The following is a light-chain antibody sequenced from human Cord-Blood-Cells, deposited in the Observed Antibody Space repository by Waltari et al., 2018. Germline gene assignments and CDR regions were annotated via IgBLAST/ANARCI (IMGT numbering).Light chain of an antibody. Sequence: QSALTQPASVSGSPGKSITISCTGTSSDVGGYNYVSWYQQHPGKAPKLMIDDVSNRPSGVSNRFSDSKSGNTAALTISGLQAEDEADYYCSSYTSSSTLYVFGTGTKVTVL. CDR2: DVS. J-gene: IGLJ1*01. CDR3: SSYTSSSTLYV. CDR1: SSDVGGYNY. V-gene: IGLV2-14*01.